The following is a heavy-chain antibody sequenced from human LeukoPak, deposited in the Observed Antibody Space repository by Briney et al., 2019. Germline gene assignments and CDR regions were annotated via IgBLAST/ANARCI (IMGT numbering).Heavy chain of an antibody. Sequence: GGSLRLSCAASGFTFSHYAMTWLRQVPGKGLDWVSSISGYTGRTYYTDSVKGRFTISRDNSNNTVYLQMNNLRVEDTALYYCAKFLGGDEKVDAFDVWGQGTRVSVSS. CDR2: ISGYTGRT. CDR3: AKFLGGDEKVDAFDV. J-gene: IGHJ3*01. CDR1: GFTFSHYA. V-gene: IGHV3-23*01. D-gene: IGHD5-12*01.